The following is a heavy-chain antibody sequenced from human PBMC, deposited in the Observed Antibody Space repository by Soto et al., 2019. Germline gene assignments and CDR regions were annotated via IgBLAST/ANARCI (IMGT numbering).Heavy chain of an antibody. V-gene: IGHV3-21*01. Sequence: GGSLRLSCAASGFTFSSYSMNWVRQAPGKGLEWVSSISSSSSYIYYADSVKGRFTISRDNAKNSLYLQMNSLRAEDTAVYYCAREGSSSYGAVDIWGQGTMVTVSS. CDR3: AREGSSSYGAVDI. D-gene: IGHD6-6*01. J-gene: IGHJ3*02. CDR2: ISSSSSYI. CDR1: GFTFSSYS.